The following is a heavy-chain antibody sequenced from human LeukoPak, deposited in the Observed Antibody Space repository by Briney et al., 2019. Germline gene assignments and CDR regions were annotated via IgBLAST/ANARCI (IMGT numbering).Heavy chain of an antibody. Sequence: GGSLRLSCAASGFTFGSYAMSWVRQAPGKGLEWVSAISGSGGSTYYADSVKGRFTISRDNSKNTLYLQMNSLRAEDTAVYYCAKGNGYNIWVDYWGQGTLVTVSS. CDR3: AKGNGYNIWVDY. CDR2: ISGSGGST. CDR1: GFTFGSYA. J-gene: IGHJ4*02. V-gene: IGHV3-23*01. D-gene: IGHD5-24*01.